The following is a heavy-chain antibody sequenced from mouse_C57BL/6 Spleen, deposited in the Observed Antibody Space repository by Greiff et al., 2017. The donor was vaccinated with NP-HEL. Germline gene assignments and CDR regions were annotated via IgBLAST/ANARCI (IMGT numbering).Heavy chain of an antibody. D-gene: IGHD2-2*01. CDR1: GFTFSSYA. V-gene: IGHV5-4*01. Sequence: EVHLVESVGVLVKPGGSLKLSCAASGFTFSSYAMSWFRQTPEKRLEWVATISDGGSYTYYPDNVKGRFTISRDNAKNNLYLQMSHLKSEDTAMYYCARDGYPWGQGTLVTVSA. CDR2: ISDGGSYT. J-gene: IGHJ3*01. CDR3: ARDGYP.